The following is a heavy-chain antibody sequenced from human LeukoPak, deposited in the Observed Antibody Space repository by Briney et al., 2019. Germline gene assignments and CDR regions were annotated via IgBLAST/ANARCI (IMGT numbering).Heavy chain of an antibody. CDR1: GGSFSGYY. V-gene: IGHV4-34*10. Sequence: SETLSLTCAMYGGSFSGYYWSWSRQPPGKGLEWIGEINHSGSTNYNPSLKGRVTMSVDTSKNQFSLKVNSVTAADTAVYYCARQKLYFAPPMGFDYWGQGSLVTVSS. CDR3: ARQKLYFAPPMGFDY. J-gene: IGHJ4*02. CDR2: INHSGST. D-gene: IGHD3-9*01.